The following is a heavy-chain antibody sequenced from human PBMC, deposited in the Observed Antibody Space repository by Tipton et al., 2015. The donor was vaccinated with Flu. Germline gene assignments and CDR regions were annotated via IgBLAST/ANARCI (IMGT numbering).Heavy chain of an antibody. Sequence: LRLSCTVSGGSISSYYWSWIRQPPGKGLEWIGYIYYSGSTNYNPSLKSRVTISVDTSKNQFSLKLSSVTAADTAVYYCARDGYCSSTSCPLDYWGQGTLVPVSS. CDR2: IYYSGST. J-gene: IGHJ4*02. CDR1: GGSISSYY. V-gene: IGHV4-59*01. CDR3: ARDGYCSSTSCPLDY. D-gene: IGHD2-2*01.